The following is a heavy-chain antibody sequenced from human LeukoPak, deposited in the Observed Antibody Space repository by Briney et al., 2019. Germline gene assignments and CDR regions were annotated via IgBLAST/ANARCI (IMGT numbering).Heavy chain of an antibody. CDR3: ARLGSYYDSRGAFDI. J-gene: IGHJ3*02. CDR1: GFTFSSCE. CDR2: ISSSGSTI. Sequence: GGSLRLSWAASGFTFSSCEMNWVRQVPGEGLDWVSYISSSGSTIYYADSVKGRFTISRDNAKNSLYLQMNSLRAEDTAVYYCARLGSYYDSRGAFDIWGQGTMVPVSS. D-gene: IGHD3-22*01. V-gene: IGHV3-48*03.